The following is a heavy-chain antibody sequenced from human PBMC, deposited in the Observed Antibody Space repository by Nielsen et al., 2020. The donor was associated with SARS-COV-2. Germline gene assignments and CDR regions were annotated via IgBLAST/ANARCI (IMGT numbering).Heavy chain of an antibody. V-gene: IGHV3-74*01. Sequence: GGSLRLSCAASGFTFSSYWMHWVRQAPGKGLVWVSRINSDGSSTSYAASVEGRFTISRDNGKNTVYLQMNSLRAEDTGLYFCARMAGSCTSASCYPTGWFDPWGQGTLVTVSS. CDR2: INSDGSST. CDR3: ARMAGSCTSASCYPTGWFDP. CDR1: GFTFSSYW. D-gene: IGHD2-2*01. J-gene: IGHJ5*02.